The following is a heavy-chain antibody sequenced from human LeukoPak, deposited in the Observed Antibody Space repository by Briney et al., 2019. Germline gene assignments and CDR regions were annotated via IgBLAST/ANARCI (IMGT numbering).Heavy chain of an antibody. V-gene: IGHV4-39*02. Sequence: PSETLSLTCTVSGGSISSSSYYWGWIRQPPGKGLEWNGSIYYSGSSYYNPSLKSRVTISVDTSKNQFSLKLSSVTAADTAVYYCARDNVDTATLYYFDYWGQGTLVTVSS. J-gene: IGHJ4*02. CDR3: ARDNVDTATLYYFDY. D-gene: IGHD5-18*01. CDR1: GGSISSSSYY. CDR2: IYYSGSS.